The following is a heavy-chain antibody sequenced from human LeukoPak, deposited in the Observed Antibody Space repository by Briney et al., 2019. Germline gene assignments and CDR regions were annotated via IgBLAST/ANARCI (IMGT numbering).Heavy chain of an antibody. Sequence: SETLSLTCAVYGGSFSSYYWGWIRQPPGKGLEWIGSIYYSGSTYYNPSLKSRVTISVDTSKNQFSLKLSSVTAADTAVYYCARLDAAYFDYWGQGTLVTVSS. D-gene: IGHD2-15*01. CDR1: GGSFSSYY. CDR2: IYYSGST. J-gene: IGHJ4*02. CDR3: ARLDAAYFDY. V-gene: IGHV4-39*01.